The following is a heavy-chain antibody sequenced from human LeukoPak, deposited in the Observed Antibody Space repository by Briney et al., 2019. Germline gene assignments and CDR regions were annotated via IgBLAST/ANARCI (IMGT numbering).Heavy chain of an antibody. D-gene: IGHD2-15*01. V-gene: IGHV3-74*01. CDR1: GFTFSSYW. Sequence: QPGGSLRLSCAASGFTFSSYWMHWVRQAPGKGPVCVSRINGDGSSAGYADSVKGRFTISRDNAKSTVFLQMNSLRAEDTAVYYCARADIFDYWGQGTLVTVSS. J-gene: IGHJ4*02. CDR2: INGDGSSA. CDR3: ARADIFDY.